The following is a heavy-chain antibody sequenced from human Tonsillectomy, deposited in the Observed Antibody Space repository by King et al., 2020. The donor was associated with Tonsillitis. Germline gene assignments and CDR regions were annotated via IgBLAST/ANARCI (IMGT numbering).Heavy chain of an antibody. CDR3: AKEGNNYYDSSGYLFDY. CDR1: GFTFSSYA. D-gene: IGHD3-22*01. CDR2: ISGSGGST. J-gene: IGHJ4*02. Sequence: VQLLESGGGLVQPGGSLRLSCAASGFTFSSYAMSWVRQAPGKGLEWVSAISGSGGSTYYAASVKGRFTISRDNSKNTLYLQMNSLRAEETAVYYCAKEGNNYYDSSGYLFDYWGQGTLVTVSS. V-gene: IGHV3-23*01.